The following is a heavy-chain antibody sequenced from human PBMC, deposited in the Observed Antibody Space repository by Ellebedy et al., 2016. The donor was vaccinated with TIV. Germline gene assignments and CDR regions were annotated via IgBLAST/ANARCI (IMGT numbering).Heavy chain of an antibody. J-gene: IGHJ4*02. CDR2: LTGSGGTT. CDR3: ARRGYCSSTSCNYIDY. D-gene: IGHD2-2*01. V-gene: IGHV3-23*01. CDR1: GFTFSSYG. Sequence: GESLKISCAASGFTFSSYGMTWVRQAPGKGLEWVSGLTGSGGTTYYPDSVKGRFTISRDNSKNTLYLQMNSLRAEDTALYYCARRGYCSSTSCNYIDYWGQGTLVTVSS.